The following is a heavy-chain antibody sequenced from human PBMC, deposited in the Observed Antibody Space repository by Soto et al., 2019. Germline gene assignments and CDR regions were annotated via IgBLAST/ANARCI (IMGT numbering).Heavy chain of an antibody. V-gene: IGHV3-72*01. CDR1: GLIFSDYH. CDR3: AMLGGWSGGISGMHV. CDR2: IRRKANSYTS. J-gene: IGHJ6*02. D-gene: IGHD6-19*01. Sequence: EVQLVESGGGLVQPGGSLRLSCAASGLIFSDYHMDWVRQAPGKGLEWVGRIRRKANSYTSEYAATVKGRFTILRNHSTHSLYLQMNSLKIDDTAVFYCAMLGGWSGGISGMHVSGPAPTVTVSS.